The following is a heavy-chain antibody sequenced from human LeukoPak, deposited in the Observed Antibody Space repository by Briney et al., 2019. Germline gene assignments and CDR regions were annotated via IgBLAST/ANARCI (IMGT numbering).Heavy chain of an antibody. D-gene: IGHD1-7*01. Sequence: GGSLRLSCAASGFTFSNYWMHWVRQAPGKGLEWVANIKQDGSEKYYVGSVKGRFSISRDNAKNSVYLQMNSLRAEDTAVYYCAKATLTGTKKPLDYWGQGTLVTVSS. CDR1: GFTFSNYW. CDR2: IKQDGSEK. V-gene: IGHV3-7*03. J-gene: IGHJ4*02. CDR3: AKATLTGTKKPLDY.